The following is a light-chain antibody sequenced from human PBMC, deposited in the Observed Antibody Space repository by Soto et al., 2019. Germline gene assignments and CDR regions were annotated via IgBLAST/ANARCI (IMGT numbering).Light chain of an antibody. CDR1: QSIRND. Sequence: AIQMTQSPSSLSASVGERVTITCRASQSIRNDLGWYQQTPGKAPRLLIYTAYTIQNGVPSRFSGSGTGTVFPLTISFLLPEYFASYHCLQDDSYPPTFGGGTKVDIK. V-gene: IGKV1-6*01. CDR2: TAY. J-gene: IGKJ4*01. CDR3: LQDDSYPPT.